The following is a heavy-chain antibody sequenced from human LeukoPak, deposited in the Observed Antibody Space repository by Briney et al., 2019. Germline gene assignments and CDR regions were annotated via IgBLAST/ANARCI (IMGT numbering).Heavy chain of an antibody. CDR3: SKDPDFWRGYPVDY. CDR2: ISGSGGST. V-gene: IGHV3-23*01. CDR1: GFTFSSYA. J-gene: IGHJ4*02. Sequence: GGSLRLSRAASGFTFSSYAMSWVRQAPGKGLEWVSAISGSGGSTYYADSVKGRFTISRDNSKNTLYLQMNSLRAEDTALYYCSKDPDFWRGYPVDYWGQGTLVTVSS. D-gene: IGHD3-3*01.